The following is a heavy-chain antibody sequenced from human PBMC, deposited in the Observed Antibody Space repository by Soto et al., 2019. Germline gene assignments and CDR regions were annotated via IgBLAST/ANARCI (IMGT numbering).Heavy chain of an antibody. D-gene: IGHD1-26*01. CDR3: ARTNVGAPEGYFDY. V-gene: IGHV4-59*01. CDR1: GGSISSYY. CDR2: IYYSGST. Sequence: SETLSLTCTVSGGSISSYYWSWIRQPPGKGLEWIGYIYYSGSTNYNPSLKSRVTISVDTSKNQFSLKLSSVTAADTAVYYCARTNVGAPEGYFDYWGHGTLVTVSS. J-gene: IGHJ4*01.